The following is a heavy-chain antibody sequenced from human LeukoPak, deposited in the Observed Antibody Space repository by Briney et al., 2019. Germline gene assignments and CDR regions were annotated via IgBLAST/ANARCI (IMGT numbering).Heavy chain of an antibody. V-gene: IGHV4-59*01. CDR2: IYYSGST. D-gene: IGHD3-10*01. Sequence: PSETLSLTCTVSGGSISSYYWSWIRQPPGKGLEWIGYIYYSGSTNYNPSLKSRVTISVDTSKNQFSLKLSSVTAADTAVYYCARAPDYYGSGSYLDYYFDYWGQGTLVTVSS. J-gene: IGHJ4*02. CDR1: GGSISSYY. CDR3: ARAPDYYGSGSYLDYYFDY.